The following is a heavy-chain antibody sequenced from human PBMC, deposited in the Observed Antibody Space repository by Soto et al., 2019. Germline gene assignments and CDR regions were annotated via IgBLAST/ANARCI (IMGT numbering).Heavy chain of an antibody. CDR3: ARLSIAAFDY. CDR1: GGSISSGGYY. V-gene: IGHV4-31*03. J-gene: IGHJ4*02. CDR2: IYYSGST. Sequence: SETLSLTCTVSGGSISSGGYYWSWIRQHPGKGLEWIGYIYYSGSTYYNPSLKSRVTISVDTSKNQFSLKLSSVTAADTAVYYCARLSIAAFDYWGQGTLVTVSS. D-gene: IGHD6-6*01.